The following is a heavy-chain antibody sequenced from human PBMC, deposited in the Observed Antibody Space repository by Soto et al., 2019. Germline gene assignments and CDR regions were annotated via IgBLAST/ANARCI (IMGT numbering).Heavy chain of an antibody. CDR2: IYHSGST. V-gene: IGHV4-30-2*01. J-gene: IGHJ5*02. Sequence: QLHLQESGSGLVKPSQTLSLTCAVSVVSISSGGYSWSWIRQPPGKGLEWIGYIYHSGSTYYNPSLKSRVTISVDRSKNQFSLKLSSVTAADTAVYYCARVEEEMYNWFDPWGQGTLVTVSS. CDR3: ARVEEEMYNWFDP. CDR1: VVSISSGGYS.